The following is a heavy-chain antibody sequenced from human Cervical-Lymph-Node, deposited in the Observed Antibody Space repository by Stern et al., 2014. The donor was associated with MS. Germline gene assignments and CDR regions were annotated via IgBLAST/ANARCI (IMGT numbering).Heavy chain of an antibody. Sequence: VQLMQSGAEVKKPGSSVKVSCKASGGTFSSYAISWVRQAPGQGLEWLGGIIPIFGTANYAQKFQGRVTITADESTSTAYMELSSLRSEDTAVYYCARVPGHDYGDYVSYYGMDVWGQGTTVTVSS. J-gene: IGHJ6*02. CDR1: GGTFSSYA. CDR2: IIPIFGTA. D-gene: IGHD4-17*01. V-gene: IGHV1-69*01. CDR3: ARVPGHDYGDYVSYYGMDV.